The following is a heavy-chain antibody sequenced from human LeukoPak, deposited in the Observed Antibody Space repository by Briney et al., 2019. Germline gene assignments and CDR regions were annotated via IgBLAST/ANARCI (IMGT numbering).Heavy chain of an antibody. Sequence: CIGSIYYSRTTYYNPSLKSRVTISLDTSNNQFSLKLSSVTAADTAVYYCARRRNYGMDVWGQGTAVTVSS. V-gene: IGHV4-39*01. CDR2: IYYSRTT. CDR3: ARRRNYGMDV. J-gene: IGHJ6*02.